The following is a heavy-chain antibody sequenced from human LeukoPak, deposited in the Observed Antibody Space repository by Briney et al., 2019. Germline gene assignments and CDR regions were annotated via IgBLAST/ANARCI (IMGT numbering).Heavy chain of an antibody. CDR1: GFTFTNYA. CDR2: ISYDGTDK. D-gene: IGHD6-13*01. CDR3: ARYAWSLGPAPGIPLFDY. Sequence: GGSLRLSCAASGFTFTNYAMHWVRQAPGKGLEWVALISYDGTDKYYANSVKGRFTISRDNSDNTLYLQVNSLRAEDTAVYYCARYAWSLGPAPGIPLFDYWGRGTLVTVSS. V-gene: IGHV3-30-3*01. J-gene: IGHJ4*02.